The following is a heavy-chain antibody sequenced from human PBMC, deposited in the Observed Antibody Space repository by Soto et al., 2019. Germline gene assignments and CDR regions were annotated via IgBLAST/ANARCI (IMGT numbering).Heavy chain of an antibody. CDR3: ARSAGSTTVTTLDY. CDR2: IYNSGST. V-gene: IGHV4-59*01. Sequence: SETLSLTCTVSGGSISTYYWRWIRQPPGKGLEWIGYIYNSGSTNSNPSLKSRVTISVDASKNQFSLKLSSVTAADTAVYYCARSAGSTTVTTLDYWGQGTLVTVSS. J-gene: IGHJ4*02. CDR1: GGSISTYY. D-gene: IGHD4-4*01.